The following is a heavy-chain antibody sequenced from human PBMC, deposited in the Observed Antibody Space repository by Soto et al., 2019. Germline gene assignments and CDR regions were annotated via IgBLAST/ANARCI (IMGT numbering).Heavy chain of an antibody. CDR2: ISSSSSYI. D-gene: IGHD3-9*01. J-gene: IGHJ5*02. CDR1: GFTFSSYS. CDR3: ARGVTIGAQSWFDP. V-gene: IGHV3-21*01. Sequence: VQLVESGGGLVKPGGSLRLSCAASGFTFSSYSMNWVRQAPGKGLEWVSSISSSSSYIYYADSVKGRFTISRDNAKNSLYLQMNSLRAEDTAVYYCARGVTIGAQSWFDPWGQGTLVTVSS.